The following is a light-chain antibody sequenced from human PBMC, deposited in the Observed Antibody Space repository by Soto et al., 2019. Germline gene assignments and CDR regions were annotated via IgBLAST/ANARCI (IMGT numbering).Light chain of an antibody. CDR2: EVS. V-gene: IGLV2-18*02. CDR3: SSFTSSTTYV. J-gene: IGLJ1*01. Sequence: QSVLTQPPSVSGSPGQSGAVSCTGTSSDVGSYNRVSWYQQPPGTAPKLMIYEVSNRPSGVPDRFSGSKSGNTASLTISGLQAEDEADYYCSSFTSSTTYVFGTWTKVTVL. CDR1: SSDVGSYNR.